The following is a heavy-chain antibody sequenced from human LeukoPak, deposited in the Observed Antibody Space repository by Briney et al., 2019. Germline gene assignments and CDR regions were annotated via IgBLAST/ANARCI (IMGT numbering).Heavy chain of an antibody. V-gene: IGHV3-9*01. CDR1: GFTFHHYA. D-gene: IGHD5-12*01. J-gene: IGHJ4*02. CDR3: AKDKAPLYSGYDWDLDF. CDR2: ISWNSAYI. Sequence: GGSLRLSCAASGFTFHHYAIHWVRQVPGKVLEWVSGISWNSAYIGYADSVKGRFTISRDNAKNSVYLQMNSLRAEDTALYYCAKDKAPLYSGYDWDLDFWGQGTMVTVSS.